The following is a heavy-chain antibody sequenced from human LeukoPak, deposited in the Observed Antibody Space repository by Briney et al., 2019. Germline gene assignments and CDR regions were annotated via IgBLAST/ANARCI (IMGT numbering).Heavy chain of an antibody. Sequence: GGSLRLSCAASGFPFSNCAMTWVRQAPGKGLEWVSSISVSGGTYYADSVKGRFTISRDNSKHTLSLQMNSLRAEDKAIYYCAKHYLTALGESCGQGTLVTVSS. J-gene: IGHJ5*02. CDR3: AKHYLTALGES. CDR1: GFPFSNCA. CDR2: ISVSGGT. D-gene: IGHD3-10*01. V-gene: IGHV3-23*01.